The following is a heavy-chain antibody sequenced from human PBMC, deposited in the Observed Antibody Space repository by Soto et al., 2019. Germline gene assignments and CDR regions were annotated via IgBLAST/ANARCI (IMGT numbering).Heavy chain of an antibody. V-gene: IGHV4-59*08. CDR2: IYYSVNT. CDR1: GGSISDNY. D-gene: IGHD3-9*01. Sequence: TSETLSLTCTVSGGSISDNYWSWIRQPPGKGLEWIGYIYYSVNTNYNPSLKSRVTISTDTSKNQFSLKLSSVTAADTAVYYCARTHFDILTGYYKSVGYFDYWGQGTLVTVSS. CDR3: ARTHFDILTGYYKSVGYFDY. J-gene: IGHJ4*02.